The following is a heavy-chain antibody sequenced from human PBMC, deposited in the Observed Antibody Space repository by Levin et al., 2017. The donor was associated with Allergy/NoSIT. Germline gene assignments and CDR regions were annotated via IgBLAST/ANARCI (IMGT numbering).Heavy chain of an antibody. CDR1: GYSLTELS. D-gene: IGHD6-19*01. CDR2: FDPEDGET. Sequence: GESLKISCEVSGYSLTELSMHWVRQAPGKGLEWMGGFDPEDGETIYAQKFQGRVTMTEDTSTDTAYMELSSLRSEDTAVYYCATGTQYSSGWPSTAKFDYWGQGTLVTVSS. V-gene: IGHV1-24*01. CDR3: ATGTQYSSGWPSTAKFDY. J-gene: IGHJ4*02.